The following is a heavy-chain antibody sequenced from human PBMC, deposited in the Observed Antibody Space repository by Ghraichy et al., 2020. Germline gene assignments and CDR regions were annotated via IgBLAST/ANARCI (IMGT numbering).Heavy chain of an antibody. V-gene: IGHV3-74*01. CDR2: INSDGRST. J-gene: IGHJ2*01. CDR1: GFTFSGYW. D-gene: IGHD4/OR15-4a*01. Sequence: GGSLRLSCVASGFTFSGYWMHWVRQAPGKGLEWVSRINSDGRSTSYADSVRGRFTVSRDNAKNTLYLQMNSLRAEDTAVYYCARLIYGPSGNYWYCELWGRGTLVTVSS. CDR3: ARLIYGPSGNYWYCEL.